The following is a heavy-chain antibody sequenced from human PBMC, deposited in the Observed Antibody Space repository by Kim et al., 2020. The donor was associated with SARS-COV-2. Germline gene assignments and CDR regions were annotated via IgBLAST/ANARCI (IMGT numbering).Heavy chain of an antibody. CDR2: ITHTGAT. D-gene: IGHD6-19*01. CDR3: VRGARHLGDSRGWFGPEYYYYYMVV. CDR1: GGSFSDNY. V-gene: IGHV4-34*01. Sequence: SETLSLTCAVYGGSFSDNYWDWVRQAPGKGLEWIGEITHTGATAYNVSLKSRFSISVDTSKNQFSLRVRSVTAADTATYFCVRGARHLGDSRGWFGPEYYYYYMVVWSIGTAVSVSS. J-gene: IGHJ6*03.